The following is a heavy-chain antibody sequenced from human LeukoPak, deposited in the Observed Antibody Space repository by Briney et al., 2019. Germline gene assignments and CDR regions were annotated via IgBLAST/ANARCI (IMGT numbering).Heavy chain of an antibody. J-gene: IGHJ4*02. CDR3: ARQGGAYSTSHLDH. V-gene: IGHV4-4*09. Sequence: SETLSLTCTVSGGSISSFYWSWIRQPPGKGLEWIGNIYTSGTTNYNPSLKSRVTISIDTSKKQFSLNLSPVTAADTAVYYCARQGGAYSTSHLDHWAQGTLVTVSS. CDR1: GGSISSFY. D-gene: IGHD2/OR15-2a*01. CDR2: IYTSGTT.